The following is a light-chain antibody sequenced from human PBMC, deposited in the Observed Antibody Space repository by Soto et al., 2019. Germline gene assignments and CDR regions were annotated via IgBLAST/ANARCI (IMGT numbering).Light chain of an antibody. V-gene: IGKV1-5*03. CDR1: QTISSW. J-gene: IGKJ1*01. Sequence: DIQMTQSPSALSASVVDRVTITCLASQTISSWLAWYQQKPGEAPRLLIYQASSLETEVPSRFSGSGSGTEFTLTISSLQPGDFATYYCQQYNSYSLKFGQGTKVDI. CDR3: QQYNSYSLK. CDR2: QAS.